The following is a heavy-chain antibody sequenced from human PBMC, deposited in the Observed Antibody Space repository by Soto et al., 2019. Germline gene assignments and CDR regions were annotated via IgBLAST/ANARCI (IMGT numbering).Heavy chain of an antibody. CDR3: VRGYTGYGNFDY. CDR1: GLTFSSSW. CDR2: ISIGGSET. D-gene: IGHD5-12*01. Sequence: GGSLRLSCEASGLTFSSSWMHWVRQAPGKGLVWVSRISIGGSETYYADSVKGRFTISRDNARNTLYLQVDSLRAEDTAVYFCVRGYTGYGNFDYWGQGTLVTVSS. J-gene: IGHJ4*02. V-gene: IGHV3-74*01.